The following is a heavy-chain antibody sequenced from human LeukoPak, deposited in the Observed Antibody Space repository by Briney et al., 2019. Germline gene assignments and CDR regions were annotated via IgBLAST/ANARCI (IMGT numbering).Heavy chain of an antibody. D-gene: IGHD1-26*01. CDR2: ISAYNGNT. CDR1: GYTFTSYG. CDR3: ARDRGIVGARSFDY. V-gene: IGHV1-18*01. Sequence: WASVKVSCKASGYTFTSYGISWVRQAPGQGLEWMGWISAYNGNTNYAQKLQGRVTMTTDTSTSTAYMELRSLRSDDTAVYYCARDRGIVGARSFDYWGQGTLVTVSS. J-gene: IGHJ4*02.